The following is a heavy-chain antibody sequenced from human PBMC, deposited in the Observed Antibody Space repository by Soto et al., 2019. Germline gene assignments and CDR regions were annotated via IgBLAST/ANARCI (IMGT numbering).Heavy chain of an antibody. V-gene: IGHV3-73*01. J-gene: IGHJ3*02. CDR1: GFTFSGSA. CDR2: IRSKANNYAT. CDR3: TRHKPETAFHI. Sequence: PGGSLRLSCAASGFTFSGSAMHWVRQASGKGLEWVGRIRSKANNYATAFAASVQGRFTISRDDSKNTAYLQMNSLKTEDTAVYYCTRHKPETAFHIWGQGKMVTVSS.